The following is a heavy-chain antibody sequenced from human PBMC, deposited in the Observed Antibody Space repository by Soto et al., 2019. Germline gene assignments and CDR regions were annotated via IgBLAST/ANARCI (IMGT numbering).Heavy chain of an antibody. CDR2: ISSRSDI. D-gene: IGHD4-17*01. Sequence: GGSLRLSCAASGFTFSTYSINWVRQAPGKGLEWVSSISSRSDIYYADPVKGRFTTSRDNAKNSVSLQMNSLRAEDTAVYYCASRPRYGDYDYWGQGTLVTVSS. CDR1: GFTFSTYS. V-gene: IGHV3-21*04. CDR3: ASRPRYGDYDY. J-gene: IGHJ4*02.